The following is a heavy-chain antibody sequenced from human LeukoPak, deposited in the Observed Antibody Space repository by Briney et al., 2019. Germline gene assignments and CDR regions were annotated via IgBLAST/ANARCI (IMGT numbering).Heavy chain of an antibody. CDR3: ARGFLPYYGSGNWFDP. Sequence: ASVKVSCKVSGYTLTELSMHWVRQAPGKGLEWMGGFDPEDGETIYAQKFQGRVTMTEDTSTDTAYMELSSLRSEDTAVYYCARGFLPYYGSGNWFDPWGQGTLVTVSS. CDR2: FDPEDGET. J-gene: IGHJ5*02. D-gene: IGHD3-10*01. V-gene: IGHV1-24*01. CDR1: GYTLTELS.